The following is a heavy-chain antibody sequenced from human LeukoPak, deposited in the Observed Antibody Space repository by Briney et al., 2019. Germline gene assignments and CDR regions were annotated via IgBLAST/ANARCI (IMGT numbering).Heavy chain of an antibody. CDR1: GDSFTNFW. Sequence: GESLKISCKGSGDSFTNFWIGWVRQLPGKGLEWMGVISPGDSGIRYSPSFQGQVTISVDKSISTAYLQWSSLKASDSAMYYCAAGGASAPWGQGTLVTVSS. V-gene: IGHV5-51*01. CDR2: ISPGDSGI. J-gene: IGHJ5*02. CDR3: AAGGASAP. D-gene: IGHD3-16*01.